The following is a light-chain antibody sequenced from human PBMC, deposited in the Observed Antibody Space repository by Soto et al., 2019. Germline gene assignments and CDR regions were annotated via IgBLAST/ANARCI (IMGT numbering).Light chain of an antibody. CDR1: QSISRL. Sequence: DIQMTQSPSTLSASVGDRVTITCRASQSISRLLTWYQQKPGKAPKLLIYKASSLESGVPLRFSGSGSGTEFTLTISSLQPDDFATYYCQQYNSLSYTFGQGTKLEIK. J-gene: IGKJ2*01. V-gene: IGKV1-5*03. CDR3: QQYNSLSYT. CDR2: KAS.